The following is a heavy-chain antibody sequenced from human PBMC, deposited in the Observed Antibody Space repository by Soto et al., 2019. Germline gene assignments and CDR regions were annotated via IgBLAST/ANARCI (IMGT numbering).Heavy chain of an antibody. J-gene: IGHJ6*03. D-gene: IGHD6-13*01. CDR1: GFTFSDYY. V-gene: IGHV3-11*01. CDR2: ISSSDSTI. Sequence: GGSLRLSCAASGFTFSDYYMSWIRQGPGKGLEWISYISSSDSTIYYSDSVKGRFTISRDNAKNSLYLQMNSLRAEDTAVYYCARDSGSPIYSYYMDVWGKGTTVTVSS. CDR3: ARDSGSPIYSYYMDV.